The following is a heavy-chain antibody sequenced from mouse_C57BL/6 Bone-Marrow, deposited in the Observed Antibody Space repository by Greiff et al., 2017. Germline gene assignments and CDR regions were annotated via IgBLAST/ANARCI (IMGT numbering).Heavy chain of an antibody. CDR2: IWTGGGT. J-gene: IGHJ1*03. CDR3: ARKHGGRGGYWYFDV. CDR1: GFSLTSYA. Sequence: QVQLQQSGPGLVAPSQSLSITCTVSGFSLTSYAISWVRQPPGKGLEWLGVIWTGGGTNYNSALKSRLSISKDNSKSQVFLKMNRLQTDDTARYYCARKHGGRGGYWYFDVWGTGTTVTVSS. D-gene: IGHD1-1*02. V-gene: IGHV2-9-1*01.